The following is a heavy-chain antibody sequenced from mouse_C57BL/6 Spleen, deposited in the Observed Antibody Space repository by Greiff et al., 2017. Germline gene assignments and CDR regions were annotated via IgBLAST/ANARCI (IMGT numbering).Heavy chain of an antibody. Sequence: VQLQESGAELVRPGASVTLSCKASGYTFTDYEMHWVKQTPVHGLEWIGAIDPETGGTAYNQKFKGKAILTADKSSSTAYMELRSLTSEDSAVYYCTRGFPFDAMDYWGQGTSVTVSS. CDR3: TRGFPFDAMDY. CDR1: GYTFTDYE. CDR2: IDPETGGT. V-gene: IGHV1-15*01. J-gene: IGHJ4*01.